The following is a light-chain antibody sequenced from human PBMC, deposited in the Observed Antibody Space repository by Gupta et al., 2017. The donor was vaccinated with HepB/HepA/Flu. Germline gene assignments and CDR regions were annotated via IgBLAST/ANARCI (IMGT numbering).Light chain of an antibody. CDR2: FNN. V-gene: IGLV1-44*01. CDR3: AAWDNSLNAVV. CDR1: TSNIGSNT. Sequence: QSVLTQPPSASGTPGQRVAISCFGSTSNIGSNTVNWFQQLPGTAPKLLIFFNNQRPSGVPDRFSGSKAGTSASRAISGLQSEDEGDDYCAAWDNSLNAVVFGEGTKLTVL. J-gene: IGLJ2*01.